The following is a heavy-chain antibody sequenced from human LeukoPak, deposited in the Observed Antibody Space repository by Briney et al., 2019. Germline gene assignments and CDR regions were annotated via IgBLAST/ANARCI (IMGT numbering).Heavy chain of an antibody. J-gene: IGHJ4*02. CDR2: INPDSGGT. V-gene: IGHV1-2*02. CDR1: GYTFSGHY. CDR3: ARDGNFDY. Sequence: ASVKVSCKASGYTFSGHYMHWVRQAPGQGLEWMGWINPDSGGTNYAQKFQGRVTMTRDTSISTADMELTRLTSDDTAVYYCARDGNFDYWGQGTLVAVSS.